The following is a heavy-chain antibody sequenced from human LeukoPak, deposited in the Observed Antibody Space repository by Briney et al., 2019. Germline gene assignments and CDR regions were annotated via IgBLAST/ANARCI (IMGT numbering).Heavy chain of an antibody. V-gene: IGHV1-69*13. CDR3: ARVRDGYNNYFYYGMDV. CDR1: GGTFNSYA. CDR2: IIPIFGTA. J-gene: IGHJ6*02. Sequence: SVKVSCKASGGTFNSYAISWVRQAPGQGLEWMGGIIPIFGTANYAQKFQGRVTITADESTSAAYMELSSLRFEDTAIYYCARVRDGYNNYFYYGMDVWGQGTTVTVSS. D-gene: IGHD5-24*01.